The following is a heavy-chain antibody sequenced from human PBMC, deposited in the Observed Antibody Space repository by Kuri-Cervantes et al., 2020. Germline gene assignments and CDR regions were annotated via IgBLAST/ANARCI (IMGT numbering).Heavy chain of an antibody. CDR3: ARRGGWLVPGAFDI. CDR2: IYTSGST. CDR1: GGSISSGSYY. Sequence: SCTVSGGSISSGSYYWSWIRQPAGKGLEWIGRIYTSGSTNYNPSLKSRVTISVDTSKNQFSLKLSSVTAADTAVYYCARRGGWLVPGAFDIWGQGTMVTVSS. V-gene: IGHV4-61*02. J-gene: IGHJ3*02. D-gene: IGHD6-19*01.